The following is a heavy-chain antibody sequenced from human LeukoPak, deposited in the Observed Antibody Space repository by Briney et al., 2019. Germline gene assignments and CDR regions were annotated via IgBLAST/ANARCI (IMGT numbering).Heavy chain of an antibody. D-gene: IGHD2-2*01. J-gene: IGHJ6*03. CDR3: ARGGAPDIVVVPAAIHYYYYYMDV. CDR2: IIPILGTA. V-gene: IGHV1-69*01. Sequence: SVKVSWKASGGTFSSYAISWARHAPGQGREWMGGIIPILGTANYAQKFQGRDTITADESTSTADIELSSLRYEDTAVYYCARGGAPDIVVVPAAIHYYYYYMDVWGKGTTVTVSS. CDR1: GGTFSSYA.